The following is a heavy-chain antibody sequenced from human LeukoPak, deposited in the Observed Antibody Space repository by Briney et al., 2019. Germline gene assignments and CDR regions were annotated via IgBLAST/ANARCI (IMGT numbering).Heavy chain of an antibody. D-gene: IGHD2-2*01. Sequence: ASVKVSCKASGYTFTSYGISWVRQAPGQGLEWMGWISAYNGNTNYAQKLQGRVTMTTDTSTSTAYMELRSLRSDDTAVYYCARVLGGICSSTSCHDAYYFDYWGQGTLVTVSS. J-gene: IGHJ4*02. CDR1: GYTFTSYG. CDR3: ARVLGGICSSTSCHDAYYFDY. CDR2: ISAYNGNT. V-gene: IGHV1-18*01.